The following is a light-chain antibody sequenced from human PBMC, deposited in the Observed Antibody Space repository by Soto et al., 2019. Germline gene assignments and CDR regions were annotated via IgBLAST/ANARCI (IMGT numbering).Light chain of an antibody. CDR2: AAS. V-gene: IGKV1-39*01. Sequence: DIQMTQSPSSLSASVGDRITITCRASQSISNFLNWYQQRPGKAPTLLIYAASKLQSGVPSRFSGRGSGTDFTLTISSLQFEDFATYYCQQSYDTPRKTFGQGTKLDIK. CDR3: QQSYDTPRKT. J-gene: IGKJ2*01. CDR1: QSISNF.